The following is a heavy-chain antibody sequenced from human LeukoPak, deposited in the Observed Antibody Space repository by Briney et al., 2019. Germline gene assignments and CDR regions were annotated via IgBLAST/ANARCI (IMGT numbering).Heavy chain of an antibody. CDR2: ISSSSSTI. CDR3: AREAWYSGYDFA. J-gene: IGHJ5*02. D-gene: IGHD5-12*01. V-gene: IGHV3-48*01. Sequence: GGSLRLSCAASGFTFSSYSMNWVRQAPGKGLEWVSYISSSSSTIYYADSVKGRFTISRDNAKNSLYLQMNSLRAEDTAVYYCAREAWYSGYDFAWGRGTLVTVSS. CDR1: GFTFSSYS.